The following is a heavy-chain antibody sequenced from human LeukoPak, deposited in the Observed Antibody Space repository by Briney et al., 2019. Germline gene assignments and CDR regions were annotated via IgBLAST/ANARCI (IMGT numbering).Heavy chain of an antibody. Sequence: PGESLQISCQGSGSNFTSYWIGWVRQVPGKGLEWMGIIYPGDSDTRYSPSFQGQVTISADKSISTAYLQWSSLKASDTAMYYCARQPPTGYSSGWSDYWGQGTLVTVSS. CDR3: ARQPPTGYSSGWSDY. CDR1: GSNFTSYW. V-gene: IGHV5-51*01. CDR2: IYPGDSDT. J-gene: IGHJ4*02. D-gene: IGHD6-19*01.